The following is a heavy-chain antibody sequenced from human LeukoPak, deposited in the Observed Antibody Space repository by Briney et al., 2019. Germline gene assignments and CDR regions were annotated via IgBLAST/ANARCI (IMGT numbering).Heavy chain of an antibody. CDR2: IHYTGST. CDR3: VRHVHSPSFDP. Sequence: SETLSLTCSVSGGSINGGTYYWSWVCLPPEKGLEWIASIHYTGSTYYNPSLKSRSTISRDTPKNQFSLTLTSVIDADTAVYYCVRHVHSPSFDPWGQGTLVTVSS. V-gene: IGHV4-39*01. J-gene: IGHJ5*02. CDR1: GGSINGGTYY.